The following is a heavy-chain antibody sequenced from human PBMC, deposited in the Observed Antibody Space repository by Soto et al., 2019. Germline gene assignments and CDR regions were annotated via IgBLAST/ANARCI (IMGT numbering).Heavy chain of an antibody. CDR3: ARLPTGYPNWFDP. V-gene: IGHV4-39*01. J-gene: IGHJ5*02. D-gene: IGHD3-9*01. Sequence: QVQLQGSGPGLVRPSETLSLTCTVSGASISTNHHNWAWVLQPPGKGLEWMGNIHYRGDTYFNPSLGSRLSMSVDTSKNQFSLKRTSVTAADTAVYYCARLPTGYPNWFDPWGQGTLVTVSS. CDR2: IHYRGDT. CDR1: GASISTNHHN.